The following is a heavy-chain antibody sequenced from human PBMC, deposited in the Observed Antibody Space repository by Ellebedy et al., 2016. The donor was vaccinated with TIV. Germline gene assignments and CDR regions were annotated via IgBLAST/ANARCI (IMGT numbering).Heavy chain of an antibody. Sequence: GESLKISCAASGFIFSNYVMNWGRQAPGKGLEWVSAMSGSGGSTNYADSVKGRFTISRDNSKNTLYLQMNSVRAEDTAVYYCAKVGSGTLGHWGQGTLVTVSS. CDR2: MSGSGGST. CDR1: GFIFSNYV. V-gene: IGHV3-23*01. CDR3: AKVGSGTLGH. D-gene: IGHD2-2*01. J-gene: IGHJ4*02.